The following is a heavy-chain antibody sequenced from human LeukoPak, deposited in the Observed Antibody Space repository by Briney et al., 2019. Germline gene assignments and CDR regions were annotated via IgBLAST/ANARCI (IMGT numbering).Heavy chain of an antibody. V-gene: IGHV3-15*01. CDR2: IKSKTDGGTT. J-gene: IGHJ4*02. D-gene: IGHD2-21*02. Sequence: GGSLRLSCAASGFTFSNAWMSWVRQAPGKGLEWVGRIKSKTDGGTTDYAAPVKGRFTISRDDSKNTLYLQMNSLKTEDTAVYYCTTMYVVVTAETDYWGQGTLVTVSS. CDR1: GFTFSNAW. CDR3: TTMYVVVTAETDY.